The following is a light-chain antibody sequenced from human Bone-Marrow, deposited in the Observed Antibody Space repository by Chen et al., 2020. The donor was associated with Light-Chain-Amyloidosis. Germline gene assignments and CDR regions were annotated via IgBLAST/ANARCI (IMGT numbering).Light chain of an antibody. CDR1: SSDVGGDNH. Sequence: QLALTQPASVSGSPGQSITFPSTGTSSDVGGDNHVSWYQQHPDKAPKLMIYEVTNRPSWVPDRFSGSKSDNTASLTISGLQTEDEADYFCSSYTITNTLVFGSGTRVTVL. CDR2: EVT. CDR3: SSYTITNTLV. V-gene: IGLV2-14*01. J-gene: IGLJ1*01.